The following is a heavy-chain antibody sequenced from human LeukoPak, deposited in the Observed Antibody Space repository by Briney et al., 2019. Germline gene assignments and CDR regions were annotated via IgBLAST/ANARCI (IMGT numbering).Heavy chain of an antibody. D-gene: IGHD4-17*01. Sequence: SETLSLTCTVSGGSISSYYWSWMRQPAGKGLEWIGRIYSSGSTKYNPSLKSRVTMSVDTSKNQFSLKLSSVAAADTAVYYCARDKTGDYGDLNWFGPWGQGTLVTVSS. J-gene: IGHJ5*02. V-gene: IGHV4-4*07. CDR2: IYSSGST. CDR3: ARDKTGDYGDLNWFGP. CDR1: GGSISSYY.